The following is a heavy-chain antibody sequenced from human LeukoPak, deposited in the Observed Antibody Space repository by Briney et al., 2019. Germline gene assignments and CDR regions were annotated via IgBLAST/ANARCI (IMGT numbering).Heavy chain of an antibody. CDR2: ISSSGSTI. Sequence: LPGGSLRLSCAASGFTFSSYEMNWVRQAPGKGPEWVSYISSSGSTIYYADSVKGRFTISRDNAKNSLYLQMNSLRAEDTAVYYCARDPLGYDILTGYTPRYFDYWGQGTLVTVSS. CDR3: ARDPLGYDILTGYTPRYFDY. V-gene: IGHV3-48*03. J-gene: IGHJ4*02. D-gene: IGHD3-9*01. CDR1: GFTFSSYE.